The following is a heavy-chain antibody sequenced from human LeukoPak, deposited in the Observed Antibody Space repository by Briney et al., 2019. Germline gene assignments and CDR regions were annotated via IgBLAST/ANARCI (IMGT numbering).Heavy chain of an antibody. CDR1: GYTFTGYY. Sequence: GPSVKVSRKASGYTFTGYYMHWVRQAPGQGLEWMGWINPNSGGTNYAQKFQGRVTMTRDTSISTVYMELSRLRSDDTAVYYCARDQTWGYYMDVWGKGTTVTVYS. CDR2: INPNSGGT. CDR3: ARDQTWGYYMDV. J-gene: IGHJ6*03. D-gene: IGHD1-26*01. V-gene: IGHV1-2*02.